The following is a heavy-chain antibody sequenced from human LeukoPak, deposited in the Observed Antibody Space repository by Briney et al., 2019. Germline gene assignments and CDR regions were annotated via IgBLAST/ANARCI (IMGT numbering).Heavy chain of an antibody. J-gene: IGHJ4*02. Sequence: SVNVSCKASGGTFSIYAISWVRQAPGQGLEWMGGIIPIFGTANYAQKFQGRVTITADESTSTAYMELSSLRSEDTAVYYCARADYYDSSGYEFPYFDYWGQGTLVTVSS. D-gene: IGHD3-22*01. V-gene: IGHV1-69*13. CDR1: GGTFSIYA. CDR3: ARADYYDSSGYEFPYFDY. CDR2: IIPIFGTA.